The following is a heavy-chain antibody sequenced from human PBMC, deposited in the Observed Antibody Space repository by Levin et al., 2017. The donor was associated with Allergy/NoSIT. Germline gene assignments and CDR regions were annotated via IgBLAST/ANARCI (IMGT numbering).Heavy chain of an antibody. CDR1: GFTFSSYW. CDR3: ARDLGRRGDN. Sequence: GGSLRLSCAASGFTFSSYWMHWVRQAPGKGPVWVSRISADGSSTTYTDSVKGRFTISRDNAQNTLYLQVNSLRAEDTAVYYCARDLGRRGDNWGQGTLVTVSS. J-gene: IGHJ4*02. CDR2: ISADGSST. V-gene: IGHV3-74*01. D-gene: IGHD5-24*01.